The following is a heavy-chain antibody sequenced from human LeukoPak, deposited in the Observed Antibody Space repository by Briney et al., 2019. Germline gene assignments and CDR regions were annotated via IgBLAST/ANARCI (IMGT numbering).Heavy chain of an antibody. CDR2: IYTNGNT. D-gene: IGHD3-9*01. J-gene: IGHJ4*02. Sequence: SETLSLTCTVSGGSLSSGGYYWSWIRQPAGKGLEWIGRIYTNGNTNYNPSLKSRVTISVDTSKNQFSLKLSSVTAADTAVYYCARRIDDWLGSRYFDYWGQGTLVTVSS. CDR3: ARRIDDWLGSRYFDY. CDR1: GGSLSSGGYY. V-gene: IGHV4-61*02.